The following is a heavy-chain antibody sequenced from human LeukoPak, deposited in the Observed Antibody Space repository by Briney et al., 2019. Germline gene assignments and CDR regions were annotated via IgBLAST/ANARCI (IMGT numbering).Heavy chain of an antibody. CDR3: APHTGIAAAGDFDY. CDR1: GYTFTSYG. J-gene: IGHJ4*02. D-gene: IGHD6-13*01. Sequence: ASVKVSCKASGYTFTSYGISWVRQAPGQGLEWMGWSSAYNGNTNFAQKLQGRVTMTTDTSTRKPNMELASHRSDDTAAYYCAPHTGIAAAGDFDYWGQGTLVTVSS. CDR2: SSAYNGNT. V-gene: IGHV1-18*01.